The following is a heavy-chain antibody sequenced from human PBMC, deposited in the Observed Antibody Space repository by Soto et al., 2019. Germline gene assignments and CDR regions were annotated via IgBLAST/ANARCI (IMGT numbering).Heavy chain of an antibody. V-gene: IGHV6-1*01. CDR3: SKVVVVVPAAMGGRHNRFDP. CDR2: TYYRSKWYN. Sequence: PSQTLSLTCAISGDSVSSNSAAWNWIRQSPSRGLEWLGRTYYRSKWYNDYAVSVKSRITINPDTSKNQFSLQLNSVTPEDTAVYFFSKVVVVVPAAMGGRHNRFDPWGQGTLVNGSS. J-gene: IGHJ5*02. CDR1: GDSVSSNSAA. D-gene: IGHD2-2*01.